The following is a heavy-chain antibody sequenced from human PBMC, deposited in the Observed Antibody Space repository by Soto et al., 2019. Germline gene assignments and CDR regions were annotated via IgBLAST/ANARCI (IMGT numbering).Heavy chain of an antibody. CDR3: AREIQVAAADPNAFDF. J-gene: IGHJ3*01. CDR1: GFTFSSYS. Sequence: GGSLRLSCAASGFTFSSYSMNWVRQAPGEGLEWVSFISSGSTYIYYADSVKGRFTISRDTARNSVYLQMNSLRAEDTAVYYCAREIQVAAADPNAFDFWGQGTMVTVSS. CDR2: ISSGSTYI. D-gene: IGHD6-13*01. V-gene: IGHV3-21*01.